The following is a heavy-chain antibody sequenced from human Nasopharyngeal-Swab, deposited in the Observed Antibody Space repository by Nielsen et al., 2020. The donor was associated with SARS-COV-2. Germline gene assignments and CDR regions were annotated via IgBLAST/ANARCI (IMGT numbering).Heavy chain of an antibody. CDR2: MNPNSGNT. D-gene: IGHD6-6*01. V-gene: IGHV1-8*01. J-gene: IGHJ6*02. Sequence: WVRHAPGQGLGWMGWMNPNSGNTGYAQKFQGRVTMTRNTSISTAYMELSSLRSEDTAVYYCARTYSSSSPYYYYGMDVWGQGTTVTVSS. CDR3: ARTYSSSSPYYYYGMDV.